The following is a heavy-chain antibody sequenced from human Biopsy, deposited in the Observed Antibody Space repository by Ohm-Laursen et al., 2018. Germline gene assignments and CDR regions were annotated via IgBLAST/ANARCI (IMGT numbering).Heavy chain of an antibody. CDR2: INPKSGGT. CDR3: AIDGNDFLTDYLKIDQ. Sequence: ASVKVSCKAPTGTLNSYGIIWVRQAPGQGLEWMGWINPKSGGTHYLEKFRGRVTMTRDTSISTAYMEVGSLRSDDTAVYYCAIDGNDFLTDYLKIDQWGQGTLVTVSS. J-gene: IGHJ4*02. CDR1: TGTLNSYG. V-gene: IGHV1-2*02. D-gene: IGHD3-9*01.